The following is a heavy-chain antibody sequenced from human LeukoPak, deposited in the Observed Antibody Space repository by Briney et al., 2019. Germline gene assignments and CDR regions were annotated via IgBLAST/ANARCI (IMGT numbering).Heavy chain of an antibody. V-gene: IGHV1-69*13. Sequence: SVKVSCKASGGTFSSYAISWVRQAPGQGLEWMGGIIPIFGTANYAQKFQGRVTITADESTSTAYMELSSLRSEDTAVYYCAEGGLRGTPFDYWGQGTLVTVSS. CDR3: AEGGLRGTPFDY. CDR2: IIPIFGTA. CDR1: GGTFSSYA. J-gene: IGHJ4*02. D-gene: IGHD3-16*01.